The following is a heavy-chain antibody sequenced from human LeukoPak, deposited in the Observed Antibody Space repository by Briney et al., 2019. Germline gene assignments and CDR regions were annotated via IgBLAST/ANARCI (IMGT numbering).Heavy chain of an antibody. CDR3: AKSFGYSRSWFDY. Sequence: GGSLRLSCVVSGLTFNTNWMHWVRQAPGKGLVWVSRISGDGSVTNYADSVKGRFTISRDNSKNTLYLQMNSLRAEDTAVYYCAKSFGYSRSWFDYWGQGTPVTVSS. D-gene: IGHD6-13*01. V-gene: IGHV3-74*01. CDR2: ISGDGSVT. J-gene: IGHJ4*02. CDR1: GLTFNTNW.